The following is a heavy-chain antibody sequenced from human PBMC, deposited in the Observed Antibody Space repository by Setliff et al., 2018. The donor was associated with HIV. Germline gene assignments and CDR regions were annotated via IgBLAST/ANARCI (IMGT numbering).Heavy chain of an antibody. CDR1: GDSISSGSYY. D-gene: IGHD2-21*02. CDR2: IHTTGST. V-gene: IGHV4-61*09. CDR3: ARDHGGNSGYNWFDP. J-gene: IGHJ5*02. Sequence: SETLSLTCSVSGDSISSGSYYWSWIRLPAGKGLEWIGQIHTTGSTNYNPSLESRLTISIDTSIRTTYMELTNLKSDDTAVYYCARDHGGNSGYNWFDPWGQGTLVTVSS.